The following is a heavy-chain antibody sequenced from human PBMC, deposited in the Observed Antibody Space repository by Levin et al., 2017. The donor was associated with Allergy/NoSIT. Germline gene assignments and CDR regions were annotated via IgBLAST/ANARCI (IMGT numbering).Heavy chain of an antibody. CDR1: GYTFTSYA. CDR3: ARDIDDSSGYRGHYYYGMDV. J-gene: IGHJ6*02. Sequence: ASVKVSCKASGYTFTSYAMHWVRQAPGQRLEWMGWINAGNGNTKYSQKFQGRVTITRDTSASTAYMELSSLRSEDTAVYYCARDIDDSSGYRGHYYYGMDVWGQGTTVTVSS. CDR2: INAGNGNT. V-gene: IGHV1-3*01. D-gene: IGHD3-22*01.